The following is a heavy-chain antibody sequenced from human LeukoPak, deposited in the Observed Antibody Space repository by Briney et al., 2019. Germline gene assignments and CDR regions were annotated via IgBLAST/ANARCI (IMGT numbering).Heavy chain of an antibody. J-gene: IGHJ5*02. Sequence: PGGSLRLSCSASGFTVTHYAMHWVRQAPGKGLEYVSAVDANGRTTYYADSVKGRSTISRDDSKNTLYLHMSSLRPEDTAIYYCYCRDDLPAWGQGTLVTISS. D-gene: IGHD5-24*01. CDR2: VDANGRTT. CDR1: GFTVTHYA. CDR3: YCRDDLPA. V-gene: IGHV3-64D*06.